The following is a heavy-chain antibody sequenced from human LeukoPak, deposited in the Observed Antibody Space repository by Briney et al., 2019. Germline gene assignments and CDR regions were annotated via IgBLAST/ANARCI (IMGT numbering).Heavy chain of an antibody. CDR2: ISSSGSTI. V-gene: IGHV3-48*03. CDR1: GFTFSSYD. J-gene: IGHJ4*02. D-gene: IGHD5-18*01. CDR3: AKSFSGYSFFDY. Sequence: GGSLRLSCAASGFTFSSYDMNWVRQAPGKGLEWVTYISSSGSTIYYADSVKGRFTISRDNAKNSLYLQMNSLRAEDTAVYYCAKSFSGYSFFDYWGQGTLVTVSS.